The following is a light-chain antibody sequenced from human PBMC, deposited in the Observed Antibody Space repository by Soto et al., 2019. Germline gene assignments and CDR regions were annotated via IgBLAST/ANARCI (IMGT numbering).Light chain of an antibody. Sequence: DVVMTQTPLSLSVARGQPASISCKSIQSLLHITGETFLFWYLKKPGQSPQLLIYEVSTRVSGVPDRFSGSGSGTDFTLEISRVEPDDVGIYDCMQSTQLPPTFGQGTRLEIK. CDR2: EVS. CDR3: MQSTQLPPT. CDR1: QSLLHITGETF. J-gene: IGKJ5*01. V-gene: IGKV2D-29*02.